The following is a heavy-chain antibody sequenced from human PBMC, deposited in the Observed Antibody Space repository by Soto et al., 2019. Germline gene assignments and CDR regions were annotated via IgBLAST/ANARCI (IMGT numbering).Heavy chain of an antibody. J-gene: IGHJ4*02. V-gene: IGHV4-59*08. CDR3: ARGSSWLDY. Sequence: SETLSLTCTVSGGSISSYYWSWIRQPPGKGLEWIGYTYYSGSTNYNPSLKSRVTISVDTSKNQFSLKLSSVTAADTAVYYCARGSSWLDYWGQGTLVTVSS. CDR1: GGSISSYY. D-gene: IGHD6-13*01. CDR2: TYYSGST.